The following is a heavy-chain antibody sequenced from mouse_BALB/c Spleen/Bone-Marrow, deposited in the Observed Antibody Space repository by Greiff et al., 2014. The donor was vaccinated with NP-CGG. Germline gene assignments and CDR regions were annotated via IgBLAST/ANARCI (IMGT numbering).Heavy chain of an antibody. CDR2: ISNGSSTI. Sequence: VQLKESGGGLVQPGGSRKLSCAASGFTFSSFGMHWVRQAPEKGLEWVAYISNGSSTIYYADTVKGRFTISRDNPKNTLFLQMTSRRSEDTAMYYCARKGAMITHYYAMDYWGQGTSVTVSS. V-gene: IGHV5-17*02. CDR1: GFTFSSFG. CDR3: ARKGAMITHYYAMDY. J-gene: IGHJ4*01. D-gene: IGHD2-4*01.